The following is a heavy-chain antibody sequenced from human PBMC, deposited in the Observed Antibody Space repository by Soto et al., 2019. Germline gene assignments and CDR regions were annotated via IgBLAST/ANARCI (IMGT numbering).Heavy chain of an antibody. V-gene: IGHV4-34*01. CDR1: GGSFSGYY. D-gene: IGHD1-7*01. CDR2: INHSGST. J-gene: IGHJ4*02. Sequence: SETLSLTCAVDGGSFSGYYWSWIRQPPGKGLEWIGEINHSGSTNYNPSLKSRVTISVDTSKNQFSLKLSSVTAADTAVYYCASEVNWKYSYYFDYWGQGTLVTVSS. CDR3: ASEVNWKYSYYFDY.